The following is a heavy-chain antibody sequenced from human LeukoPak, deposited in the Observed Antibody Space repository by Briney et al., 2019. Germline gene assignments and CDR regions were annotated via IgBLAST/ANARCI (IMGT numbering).Heavy chain of an antibody. CDR3: ASGEDYYDSSGYYYALDY. Sequence: GESLKISCKGSGYSFTSYWIGWVRQMPGKGLEWMGIIYPGDSDTRYSPSFQGQVTISADKSISTAYLQWSRLKASDTAMYYCASGEDYYDSSGYYYALDYWGQGTLVTVSS. V-gene: IGHV5-51*01. CDR2: IYPGDSDT. D-gene: IGHD3-22*01. CDR1: GYSFTSYW. J-gene: IGHJ4*02.